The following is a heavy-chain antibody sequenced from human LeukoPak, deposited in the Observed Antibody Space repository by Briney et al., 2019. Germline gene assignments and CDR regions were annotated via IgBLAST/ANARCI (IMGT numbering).Heavy chain of an antibody. CDR3: ARGEYSYANYWYFDL. D-gene: IGHD5-18*01. V-gene: IGHV4-59*01. Sequence: SETLSLTCTVAGGFISRYSWSWIRQPPGKGLEWIGYIYYSGSTNYNPSLKSRVTISVDTSKNQFSLKLSSVTAADPAVYYCARGEYSYANYWYFDLWGRGTLVTVSS. CDR2: IYYSGST. CDR1: GGFISRYS. J-gene: IGHJ2*01.